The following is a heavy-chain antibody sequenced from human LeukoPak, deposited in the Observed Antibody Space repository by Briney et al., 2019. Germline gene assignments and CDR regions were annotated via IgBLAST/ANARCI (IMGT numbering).Heavy chain of an antibody. V-gene: IGHV4-59*12. D-gene: IGHD6-13*01. Sequence: SETLSLTCTVSGGSISSYYWSWIRQPPGKGLEWIGYIYYSGSTNYNPSLKSRVTISVDTSKNQFSLKLSSVTAADTAVYYCARLPGIAAAGTRGLGWYFDLWGRGTLVTVSS. CDR2: IYYSGST. CDR1: GGSISSYY. J-gene: IGHJ2*01. CDR3: ARLPGIAAAGTRGLGWYFDL.